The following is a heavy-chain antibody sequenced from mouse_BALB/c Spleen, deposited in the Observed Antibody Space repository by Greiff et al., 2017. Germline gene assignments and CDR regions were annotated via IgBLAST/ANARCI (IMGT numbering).Heavy chain of an antibody. D-gene: IGHD2-10*01. V-gene: IGHV5-12-2*01. CDR3: ARQAYYGNYGAMDY. CDR1: GFTFSSYT. CDR2: ISNGGGST. Sequence: EVQRVESGGGLVQPGGSLKLSCAASGFTFSSYTMSWVRQTPEKRLEWVAYISNGGGSTYYPDTVKGRFTISRDNAKNTLYLQMSSLKSEDTAMYYCARQAYYGNYGAMDYWGQGTSVTVSS. J-gene: IGHJ4*01.